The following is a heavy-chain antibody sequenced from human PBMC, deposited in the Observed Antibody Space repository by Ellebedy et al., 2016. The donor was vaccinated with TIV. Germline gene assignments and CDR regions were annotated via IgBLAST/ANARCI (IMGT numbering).Heavy chain of an antibody. D-gene: IGHD1-26*01. J-gene: IGHJ4*02. CDR1: MFTFSNYW. Sequence: GESLKISCAASMFTFSNYWMGWVRQGLGKGLECVANITPDGSGKYYVDSVRGRFTISRDNAKNSVYLQMNSLRAEDTAVYYCARILVGPTEDYYDSWGQGTLVTVSS. CDR3: ARILVGPTEDYYDS. V-gene: IGHV3-7*03. CDR2: ITPDGSGK.